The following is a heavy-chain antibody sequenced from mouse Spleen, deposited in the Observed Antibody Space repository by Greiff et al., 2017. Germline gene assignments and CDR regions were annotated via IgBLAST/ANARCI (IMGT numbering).Heavy chain of an antibody. Sequence: EVKLMESGGGLVKPGGSLKLSCAASGFTFSSYAMSWVRQTPEKRLEWVATISSGGSYTYYPDSVKGRFTISRDNAKNTLYLQMSSLRSEDTAMYYCARHPLIYYYGSSYLYYAMDYWGQGTSVTVSS. V-gene: IGHV5-9-3*01. CDR3: ARHPLIYYYGSSYLYYAMDY. CDR2: ISSGGSYT. J-gene: IGHJ4*01. D-gene: IGHD1-1*01. CDR1: GFTFSSYA.